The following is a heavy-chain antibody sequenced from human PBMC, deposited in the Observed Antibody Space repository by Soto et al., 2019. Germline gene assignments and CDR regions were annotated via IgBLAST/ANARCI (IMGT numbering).Heavy chain of an antibody. J-gene: IGHJ4*02. V-gene: IGHV3-30*03. CDR3: ARDSHDSSGYYYAILDY. CDR1: GFTFTSHA. D-gene: IGHD3-22*01. Sequence: GGSLRLSCAASGFTFTSHAMHWVRQTPGKGLEWVAAISYDEIDKKYASSVKGRFTVSRDNSKNTLYLQMNSLRAEDTAVYYCARDSHDSSGYYYAILDYWGQGTLVTVSS. CDR2: ISYDEIDK.